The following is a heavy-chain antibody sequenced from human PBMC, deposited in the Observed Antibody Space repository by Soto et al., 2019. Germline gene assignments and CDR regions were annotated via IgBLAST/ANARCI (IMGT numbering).Heavy chain of an antibody. D-gene: IGHD3-16*02. CDR3: AIGEDDDYRYPNNDGLDV. Sequence: QVHLVQSGAEVKKPGSSVKVSCKASGGSFNSHAITWVRQAPGQGLEWMGRIIPILDMTNYAQRFQGRVTITADKSTSTAYMDLSSLRSDDTAMYYCAIGEDDDYRYPNNDGLDVWGQGTKVTVSS. V-gene: IGHV1-69*02. CDR1: GGSFNSHA. J-gene: IGHJ3*01. CDR2: IIPILDMT.